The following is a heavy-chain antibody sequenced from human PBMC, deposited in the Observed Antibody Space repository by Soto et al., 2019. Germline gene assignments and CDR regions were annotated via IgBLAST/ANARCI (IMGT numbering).Heavy chain of an antibody. Sequence: SVKVSCKASGAPFSSYAISCVRQAPEQGLEWMGGIIPIFGTANYAQKFQGRVTITADESTSTAYMELSSLRSEDTAVYYCARDLGIVVVPAAIGNWFDPWGQGTLVTVSS. CDR2: IIPIFGTA. CDR3: ARDLGIVVVPAAIGNWFDP. J-gene: IGHJ5*02. CDR1: GAPFSSYA. D-gene: IGHD2-2*01. V-gene: IGHV1-69*13.